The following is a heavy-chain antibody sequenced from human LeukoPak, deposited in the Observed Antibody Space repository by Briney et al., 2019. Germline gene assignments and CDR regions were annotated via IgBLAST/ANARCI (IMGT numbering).Heavy chain of an antibody. D-gene: IGHD6-19*01. J-gene: IGHJ4*02. CDR3: ARDGSGWYYFDY. V-gene: IGHV1-46*01. Sequence: ASVKVSCKASGYTFTSYYMHWVRQAPGQGLEWMGIINPSGGSTSYAQKFQGRVTMTRDASTSTVYMELSSLRSEDTAVYYCARDGSGWYYFDYWGQGTLVTVSS. CDR2: INPSGGST. CDR1: GYTFTSYY.